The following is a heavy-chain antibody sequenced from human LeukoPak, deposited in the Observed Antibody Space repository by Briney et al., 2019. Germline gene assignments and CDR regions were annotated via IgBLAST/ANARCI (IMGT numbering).Heavy chain of an antibody. CDR2: ISAYNGNT. J-gene: IGHJ6*02. V-gene: IGHV1-18*01. CDR3: ARVRITMVRGVNYYYGMDV. CDR1: GYTFTSYG. D-gene: IGHD3-10*01. Sequence: ASVKVSCKASGYTFTSYGISWVRQAPGQGLEWMGWISAYNGNTNYAQKLQGRVTMTTDTSTSTAYMELRSLRSDDTAVYYCARVRITMVRGVNYYYGMDVWGQGTTVTVSS.